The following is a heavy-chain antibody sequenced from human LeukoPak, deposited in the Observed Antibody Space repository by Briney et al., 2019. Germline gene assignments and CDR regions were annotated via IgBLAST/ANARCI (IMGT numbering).Heavy chain of an antibody. CDR1: GGSINNGGYY. J-gene: IGHJ2*01. V-gene: IGHV4-31*03. Sequence: SETLSLTCTVSGGSINNGGYYWSWIRQHPGKGLEWIGYIYYSGSSYYNPSLRSRVTISVDTSKNHFSLKLSSVTAADTAVYYCARRGRSTVPWYFDLWGRGTLVTVSS. CDR3: ARRGRSTVPWYFDL. CDR2: IYYSGSS. D-gene: IGHD2-2*01.